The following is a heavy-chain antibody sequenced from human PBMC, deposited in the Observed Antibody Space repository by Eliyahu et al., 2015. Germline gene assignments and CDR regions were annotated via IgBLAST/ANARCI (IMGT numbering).Heavy chain of an antibody. CDR3: ARPSNTAGGYFDR. Sequence: EVQLVQSGAEVKKPGESLKISCKASGYXFTNYWIGWVRQMPGKGLEWMGIFYPGDGDIRYSPSFEGHVTITADTSISTAYLQWSSLKASDTAIYFCARPSNTAGGYFDRWGQGTRVTVSS. CDR1: GYXFTNYW. J-gene: IGHJ4*02. CDR2: FYPGDGDI. V-gene: IGHV5-51*01. D-gene: IGHD4-11*01.